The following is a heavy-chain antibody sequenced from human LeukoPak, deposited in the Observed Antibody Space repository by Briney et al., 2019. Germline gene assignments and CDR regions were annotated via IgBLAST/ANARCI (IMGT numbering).Heavy chain of an antibody. CDR3: ARERSGWQERYFDY. CDR1: GGTFSSYA. V-gene: IGHV1-69*06. CDR2: IIPIFGTA. D-gene: IGHD6-19*01. Sequence: SVKVSCKASGGTFSSYAISWVRQAAGQGLEWMGGIIPIFGTANYAQKFQGRVTITADRSTSTAYMELSSLRSEDTAVYYCARERSGWQERYFDYWGQGTLVTVSS. J-gene: IGHJ4*02.